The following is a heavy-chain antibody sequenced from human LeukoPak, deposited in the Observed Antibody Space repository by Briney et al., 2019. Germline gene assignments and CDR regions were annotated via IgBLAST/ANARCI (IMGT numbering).Heavy chain of an antibody. D-gene: IGHD3-10*01. CDR2: ISGSGGST. V-gene: IGHV3-23*01. Sequence: GGSLRLSCAASGFTFSDCAMSWVRQAPGKGLEWVSAISGSGGSTYYVDSVKGRFTISRDNSKNTVFLQMNSLRAEDTAMYYCARDFGYYGSGTSDIWGQGTMVTVSS. CDR3: ARDFGYYGSGTSDI. J-gene: IGHJ3*02. CDR1: GFTFSDCA.